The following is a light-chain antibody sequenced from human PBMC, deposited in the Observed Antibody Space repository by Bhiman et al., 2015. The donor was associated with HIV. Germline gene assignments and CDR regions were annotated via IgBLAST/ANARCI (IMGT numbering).Light chain of an antibody. CDR2: DVT. J-gene: IGLJ2*01. CDR1: SSDVGGYNF. CDR3: SSYTSSSTLV. Sequence: QSALTQPASVSGSPGQSITISCTGSSSDVGGYNFVSWYQQHPGKAPKFMIYDVTNRPSGVSARFSGSKSGNTASLTISGLQAEDEADYYCSSYTSSSTLVFGGGTKLTAL. V-gene: IGLV2-14*03.